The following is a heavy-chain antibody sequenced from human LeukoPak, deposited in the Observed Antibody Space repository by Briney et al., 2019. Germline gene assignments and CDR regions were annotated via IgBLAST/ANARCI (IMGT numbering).Heavy chain of an antibody. CDR2: INHSGST. Sequence: PSETLSLTCAVYGGSFSGYYWSWIRQPPGKGLEWIGEINHSGSTNYNPSLKSRVTISVDTSKNQFSLKLSSVTAADTAVYYCAREVQGYFDYWGQGTLVTVSS. J-gene: IGHJ4*02. CDR1: GGSFSGYY. V-gene: IGHV4-34*01. CDR3: AREVQGYFDY. D-gene: IGHD1-1*01.